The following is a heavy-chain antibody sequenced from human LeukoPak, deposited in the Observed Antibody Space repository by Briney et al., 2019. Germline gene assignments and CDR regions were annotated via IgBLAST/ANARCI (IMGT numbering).Heavy chain of an antibody. Sequence: GGSLRLSCAASGFTVSSNYMTSVRQAPGKGLEWVSVIYSGGSTYYAASVKGRFTISRDNSKNTLYLQMNSLIAEDTAVYYCARVQFYYGSGAFDYWGQGTLVTVSS. CDR1: GFTVSSNY. J-gene: IGHJ4*02. CDR3: ARVQFYYGSGAFDY. CDR2: IYSGGST. V-gene: IGHV3-66*02. D-gene: IGHD3-10*01.